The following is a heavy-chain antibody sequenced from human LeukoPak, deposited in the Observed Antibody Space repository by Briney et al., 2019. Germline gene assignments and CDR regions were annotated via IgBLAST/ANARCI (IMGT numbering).Heavy chain of an antibody. CDR2: IYYSGST. Sequence: SETLSLTCTVSGGSISSYYWSWIRQSPGKGLEWIGYIYYSGSTNYNPSLKSRVTISVDTSKNQFSLKLSSVTAADTAVYYCARHEPRYYYYGMDVWGQGTTVTVSS. CDR1: GGSISSYY. V-gene: IGHV4-59*08. J-gene: IGHJ6*02. CDR3: ARHEPRYYYYGMDV.